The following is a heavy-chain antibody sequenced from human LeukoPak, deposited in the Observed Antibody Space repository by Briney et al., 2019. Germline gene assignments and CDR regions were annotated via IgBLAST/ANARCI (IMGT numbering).Heavy chain of an antibody. V-gene: IGHV3-23*01. D-gene: IGHD3-22*01. CDR1: GMTLSNYG. J-gene: IGHJ4*02. Sequence: PGGSLTLSCAVSGMTLSNYGMSLVRQARGKGLECVGGSSGSGGSTYYADSVKGRFNISRDNFKNTMYMQMNRLRAEDTAVYFCAKRGVVIRVILVGFHKEAYYFDSWGQGALVTVSS. CDR2: SSGSGGST. CDR3: AKRGVVIRVILVGFHKEAYYFDS.